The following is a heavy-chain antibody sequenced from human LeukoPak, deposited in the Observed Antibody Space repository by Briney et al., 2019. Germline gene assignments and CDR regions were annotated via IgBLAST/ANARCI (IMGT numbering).Heavy chain of an antibody. V-gene: IGHV3-53*01. Sequence: PGGSLRLSCAASGFTVSSNYMSWVRQAPGKGLEWVSVIYSGGSTYYADSVKGRFTISRDNSKNTLYLQMNSLRAEDTAVYYCARLGIYDFWSGYFTQARYGMDVWGQGTTVTVSS. J-gene: IGHJ6*02. D-gene: IGHD3-3*01. CDR1: GFTVSSNY. CDR2: IYSGGST. CDR3: ARLGIYDFWSGYFTQARYGMDV.